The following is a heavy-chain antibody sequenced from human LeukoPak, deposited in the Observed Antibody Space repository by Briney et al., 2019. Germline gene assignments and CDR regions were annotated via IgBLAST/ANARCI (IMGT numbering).Heavy chain of an antibody. Sequence: GGSLRLSCAASGFTFSTYAMAWVHQAPGKGLEWVSAFSNSGETHYADSVKGRFTISRDNSKNTLYLQMNCLRADDTALYYCAKDLRLSVGTSPFDYWGQGTLVTVSS. CDR1: GFTFSTYA. J-gene: IGHJ4*02. V-gene: IGHV3-23*01. CDR2: FSNSGET. D-gene: IGHD4-23*01. CDR3: AKDLRLSVGTSPFDY.